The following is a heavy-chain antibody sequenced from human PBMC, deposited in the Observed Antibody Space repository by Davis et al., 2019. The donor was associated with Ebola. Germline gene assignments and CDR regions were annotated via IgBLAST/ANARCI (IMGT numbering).Heavy chain of an antibody. CDR2: INAGNGNT. Sequence: ASVKVSCKASGYTFTSYAMHWVRQAPGQRLEWMGWINAGNGNTKYSQKFQGRVTITRDTSASTAYMELSSLRFEDTAVYYCARGVDWNYGYYYGMDVWGQGTTVTVSS. CDR3: ARGVDWNYGYYYGMDV. V-gene: IGHV1-3*01. CDR1: GYTFTSYA. D-gene: IGHD1-7*01. J-gene: IGHJ6*02.